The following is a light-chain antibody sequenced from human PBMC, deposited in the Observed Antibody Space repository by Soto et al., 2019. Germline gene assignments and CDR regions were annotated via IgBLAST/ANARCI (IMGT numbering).Light chain of an antibody. CDR1: QSIDYY. CDR3: QQSSNSPMYT. J-gene: IGKJ2*01. CDR2: AAS. Sequence: DIQMTQSPSSLSASVGDRVTITCRASQSIDYYVNWFQQKPGKAPKLLIYAASSLQSGVPSRLSGSGSGTDFTLTISSLQPEDFATYYCQQSSNSPMYTFGQGTKLYI. V-gene: IGKV1-39*01.